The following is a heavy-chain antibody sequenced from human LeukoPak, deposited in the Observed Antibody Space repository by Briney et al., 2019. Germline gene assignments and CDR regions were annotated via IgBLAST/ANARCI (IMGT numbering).Heavy chain of an antibody. V-gene: IGHV3-11*01. J-gene: IGHJ4*02. CDR2: ISSSGTTI. CDR1: GFTFSDYY. D-gene: IGHD3-22*01. Sequence: PGGSLRLSCAASGFTFSDYYMGWVRQAPGKGLEWVSHISSSGTTIYYADSVKGRFTISRDDAKRSLDLQMNSLRVEDTAMYYCARVMKVTWTQFSPLGPSDSWGRGTLVTVSS. CDR3: ARVMKVTWTQFSPLGPSDS.